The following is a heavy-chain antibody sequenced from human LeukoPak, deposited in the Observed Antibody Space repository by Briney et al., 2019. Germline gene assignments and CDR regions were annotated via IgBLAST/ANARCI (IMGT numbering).Heavy chain of an antibody. J-gene: IGHJ4*02. CDR3: ARAPQVAYFDY. V-gene: IGHV3-48*03. CDR2: ISNRGNTI. CDR1: GFTLTNYE. D-gene: IGHD5-12*01. Sequence: PGGSLRLSCAASGFTLTNYEMNWVRQAPGKGLEWVSYISNRGNTIYYADSVKGRFTISRDNAKNSLYLQMNSLRAEDTAVYYCARAPQVAYFDYWGQGTLVTVSS.